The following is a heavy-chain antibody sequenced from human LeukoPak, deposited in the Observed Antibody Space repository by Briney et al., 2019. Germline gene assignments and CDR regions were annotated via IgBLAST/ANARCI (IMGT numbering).Heavy chain of an antibody. V-gene: IGHV4-31*03. CDR2: IYYSGST. D-gene: IGHD3-10*01. Sequence: SETLSLTCTVSGGSISSGGYYWSWIRQHPGKGLEWIGYIYYSGSTYYNPSLKSRVTISVDTSKNQFSLKLSSVTAADTAVYYCATYYYGSDTFDSWGQGTLVTVSS. J-gene: IGHJ5*01. CDR3: ATYYYGSDTFDS. CDR1: GGSISSGGYY.